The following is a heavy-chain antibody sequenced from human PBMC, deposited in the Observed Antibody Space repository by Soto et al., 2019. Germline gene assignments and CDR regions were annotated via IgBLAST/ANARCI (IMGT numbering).Heavy chain of an antibody. Sequence: EVQLVESGGGSVQPGRSLRLSCAASGFTFDDYAMHWVRQAPGKGLEWVSGISWNSGHVDYADSVKGRFTISRDNAKNSLYLQMNNLRPEDTALYYCAKDHTWGGGHYSPFDDWGQGTLVTVSS. V-gene: IGHV3-9*01. CDR2: ISWNSGHV. CDR3: AKDHTWGGGHYSPFDD. D-gene: IGHD2-15*01. J-gene: IGHJ4*02. CDR1: GFTFDDYA.